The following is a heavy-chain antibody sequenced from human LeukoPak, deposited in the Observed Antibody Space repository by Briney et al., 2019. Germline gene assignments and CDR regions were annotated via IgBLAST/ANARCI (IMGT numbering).Heavy chain of an antibody. CDR2: IYYSGST. J-gene: IGHJ4*02. D-gene: IGHD5-18*01. CDR3: AGSRYSYSYLGY. Sequence: SETLSLTCTVSSGSISSSSYNWGWIRQPPGKGLEWIGSIYYSGSTYYNPSLKSRVTISADTPKNQFSLKLSSVTAADTAVYYCAGSRYSYSYLGYWGQGTLVTVSS. V-gene: IGHV4-39*01. CDR1: SGSISSSSYN.